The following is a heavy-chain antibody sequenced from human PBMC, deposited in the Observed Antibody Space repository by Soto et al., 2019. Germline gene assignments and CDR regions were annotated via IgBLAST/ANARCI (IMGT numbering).Heavy chain of an antibody. Sequence: ASVKVSCKASGYTFTSYAMHWVRQAPGQRLEWMGWINAGNGNTKYSQKFQGRVTITRDTSASTAYMELSSLRSEDTAVYYCARAVGAAAGRFDYWGQGTLVTVSS. CDR2: INAGNGNT. J-gene: IGHJ4*02. D-gene: IGHD6-13*01. V-gene: IGHV1-3*01. CDR1: GYTFTSYA. CDR3: ARAVGAAAGRFDY.